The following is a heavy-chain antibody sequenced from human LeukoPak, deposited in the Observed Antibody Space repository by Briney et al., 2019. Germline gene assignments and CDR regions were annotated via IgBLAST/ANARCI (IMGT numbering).Heavy chain of an antibody. D-gene: IGHD3-10*01. Sequence: PGGSVRLSCAASGFTFGIYAMGWVRQDPGRGLEWVSTIIDGGDRTSYAEYVKRRFTISRDNYKNTRYLQMDSLRAEDTAIYYCAKVPYFYYGSGSPPFMDVWGQGTTVAVSS. CDR3: AKVPYFYYGSGSPPFMDV. CDR1: GFTFGIYA. J-gene: IGHJ6*02. CDR2: IIDGGDRT. V-gene: IGHV3-23*01.